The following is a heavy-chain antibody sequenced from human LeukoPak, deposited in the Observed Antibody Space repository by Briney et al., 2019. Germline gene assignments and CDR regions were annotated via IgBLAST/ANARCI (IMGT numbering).Heavy chain of an antibody. J-gene: IGHJ4*02. D-gene: IGHD3-16*01. CDR3: ARPRMGATLYYFDS. V-gene: IGHV1-18*01. Sequence: ASVKVSCKASGYTFTRFGISWVRQAPGQGLEWMGWISTSNGRTQYAQKFQGRVTVTTDTSTSTAYMVLRSLRSDDTATYFCARPRMGATLYYFDSWGQGTLVTVSS. CDR2: ISTSNGRT. CDR1: GYTFTRFG.